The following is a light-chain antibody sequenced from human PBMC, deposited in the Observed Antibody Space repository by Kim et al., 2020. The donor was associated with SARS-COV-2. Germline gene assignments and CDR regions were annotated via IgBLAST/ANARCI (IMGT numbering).Light chain of an antibody. CDR2: GAS. CDR3: QQSDKVPLT. CDR1: QSVNRA. V-gene: IGKV3-15*01. J-gene: IGKJ4*01. Sequence: VSPVERAAPSCRGRQSVNRALVRDKQEPDRAPLPLCYGASPRDTGIPARFSGRGSGREYTLTTNSVQSEDFAVYYSQQSDKVPLTFGGGTTGDIK.